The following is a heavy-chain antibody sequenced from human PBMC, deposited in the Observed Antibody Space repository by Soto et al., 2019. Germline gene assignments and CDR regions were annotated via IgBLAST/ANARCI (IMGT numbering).Heavy chain of an antibody. V-gene: IGHV4-30-2*01. CDR2: IYHSGST. CDR1: GGSISSGGYS. D-gene: IGHD2-21*02. J-gene: IGHJ4*02. CDR3: ARLVVTPKGEYYFDF. Sequence: QLQLQESGSGLVKPSQTLSLTCGVSGGSISSGGYSWSWIRQPPGKGLEWIGYIYHSGSTYDNPSLKSRVTISVHRSKNQFSLKVNSVTAADTAVYYCARLVVTPKGEYYFDFWGQGTLVTVSS.